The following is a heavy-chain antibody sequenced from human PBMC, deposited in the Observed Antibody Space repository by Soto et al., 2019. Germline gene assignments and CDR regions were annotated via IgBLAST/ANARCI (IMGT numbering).Heavy chain of an antibody. CDR1: GYTFTSYG. D-gene: IGHD3-10*01. CDR2: ISAYNGNT. Sequence: GASVKVSCKASGYTFTSYGISWVRQAPGQGLEWMGWISAYNGNTNYAQKLQGRVTMTTDTSTSTAYMELRSLRSDDTAVYYCAETTGITIVRGVIDGMDVWGQGTTVTVYS. V-gene: IGHV1-18*01. CDR3: AETTGITIVRGVIDGMDV. J-gene: IGHJ6*02.